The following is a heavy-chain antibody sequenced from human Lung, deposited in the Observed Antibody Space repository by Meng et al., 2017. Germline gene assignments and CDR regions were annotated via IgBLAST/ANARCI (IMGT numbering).Heavy chain of an antibody. D-gene: IGHD4-11*01. CDR2: INHSGST. CDR1: GGSFSDYY. V-gene: IGHV4-34*01. Sequence: QVQLKQWGAGLLKPSETLSPTCVVSGGSFSDYYWSWIRQPPGKGLEWIGEINHSGSTNYNPSLERRATISVDTSQNNLSLKLSSVTAADSAVYYCARGPTTMAHDFDYWGQGTLVTVSS. CDR3: ARGPTTMAHDFDY. J-gene: IGHJ4*02.